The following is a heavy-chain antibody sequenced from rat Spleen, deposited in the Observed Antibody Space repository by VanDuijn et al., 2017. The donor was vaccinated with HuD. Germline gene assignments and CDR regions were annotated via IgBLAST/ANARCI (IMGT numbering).Heavy chain of an antibody. Sequence: EVQLVESGGGLVRPGRSLKLSCAASGFTFSDYYMAWVRQAPTKGLEWVATISYDGSSTYYRDSVKGRFTISRDNAKSTLYLQMDSLRSEDTATYYCTRHPDYSNYFDYWGQGVMVTVSS. CDR3: TRHPDYSNYFDY. CDR1: GFTFSDYY. D-gene: IGHD1-1*01. V-gene: IGHV5-17*01. CDR2: ISYDGSST. J-gene: IGHJ2*01.